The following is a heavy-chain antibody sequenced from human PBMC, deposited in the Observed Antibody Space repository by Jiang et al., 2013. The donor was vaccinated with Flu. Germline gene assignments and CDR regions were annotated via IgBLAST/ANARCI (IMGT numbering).Heavy chain of an antibody. J-gene: IGHJ4*02. Sequence: TSHYWNWIRQSPGKGLEWIGFMYYTGQSDYNPSLKGRVTISLDTSKNQFSLKLNSMTAADTAIYYCARRDTARVSGFDYWGQGTLVTVSS. CDR3: ARRDTARVSGFDY. CDR2: MYYTGQS. D-gene: IGHD5-18*01. V-gene: IGHV4-59*11. CDR1: TSHY.